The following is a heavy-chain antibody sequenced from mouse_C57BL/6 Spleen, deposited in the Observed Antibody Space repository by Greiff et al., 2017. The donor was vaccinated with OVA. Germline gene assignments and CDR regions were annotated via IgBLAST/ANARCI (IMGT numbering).Heavy chain of an antibody. Sequence: EVKLVESGGGLVKPGGSLKLSCAASGFTFSDYGMHWVRQAPEKGLEWVAYISSGSSTIYYADTVKGRFTISRDNAKNTLFLQMTSLRSEDTAMYYCAREGLLGYFDVWGTGTTVTVSS. CDR2: ISSGSSTI. V-gene: IGHV5-17*01. J-gene: IGHJ1*03. CDR3: AREGLLGYFDV. CDR1: GFTFSDYG. D-gene: IGHD3-1*01.